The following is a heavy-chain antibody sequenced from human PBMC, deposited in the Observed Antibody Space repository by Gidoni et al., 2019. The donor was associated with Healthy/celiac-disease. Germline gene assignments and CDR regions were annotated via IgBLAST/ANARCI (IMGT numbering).Heavy chain of an antibody. Sequence: QVQLVESGGGVVQPGRSLSLSCAASGFTFSSYGLHWVRQAPGKGLEWVAVISYDGSNKYYADSVKGRFTISRDNSKNTLYLQMNSLRAEDTAVYYCAKDRAVAGSSTDDYWGQGTLVTVSS. CDR3: AKDRAVAGSSTDDY. V-gene: IGHV3-30*18. D-gene: IGHD6-19*01. CDR1: GFTFSSYG. J-gene: IGHJ4*02. CDR2: ISYDGSNK.